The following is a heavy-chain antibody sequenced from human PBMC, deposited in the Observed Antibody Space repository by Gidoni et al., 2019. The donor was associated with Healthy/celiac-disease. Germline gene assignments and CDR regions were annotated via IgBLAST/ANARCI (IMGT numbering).Heavy chain of an antibody. J-gene: IGHJ4*02. D-gene: IGHD2-15*01. CDR3: ATDCFGSGGSCYSATFYY. Sequence: QVQLVQSGAEVKKPGASVKVSCKVSGYTLTELSMPWVRQAPGKGLEWMGGFDPEDGETIYAQKFQGRVTMTEDTSTDTAYMELSSLRSEDTAVYYCATDCFGSGGSCYSATFYYWGQGTLVTVSS. CDR1: GYTLTELS. CDR2: FDPEDGET. V-gene: IGHV1-24*01.